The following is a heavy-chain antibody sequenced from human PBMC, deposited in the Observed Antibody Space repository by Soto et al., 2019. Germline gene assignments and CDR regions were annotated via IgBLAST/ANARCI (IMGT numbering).Heavy chain of an antibody. CDR3: AREGGESSDGLYYFDS. D-gene: IGHD3-16*01. CDR2: IYYSGNT. J-gene: IGHJ4*02. V-gene: IGHV4-30-4*01. CDR1: TGSDND. Sequence: TGSDNDWSWISQPPGKGLEWIGHIYYSGNTDYNPSLKSRLAISIDTSKNQFSLKLSSVTAADTAVYFCAREGGESSDGLYYFDSWGQGSLVT.